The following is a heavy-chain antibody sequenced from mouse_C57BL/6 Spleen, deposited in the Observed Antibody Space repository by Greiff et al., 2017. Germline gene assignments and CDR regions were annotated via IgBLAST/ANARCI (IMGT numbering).Heavy chain of an antibody. CDR3: TRTYYCGQPDWYFDV. D-gene: IGHD1-1*01. Sequence: QVQLKESGAELVRPGASVTLSCKASGYTFTDYEMHWVKQTPVHGLEWIGAIDPETGGTAYNQKFKGKAILSADKSSSTAYMERRSLTSEDSAVYYRTRTYYCGQPDWYFDVWGTGTTVTVSS. J-gene: IGHJ1*03. CDR2: IDPETGGT. CDR1: GYTFTDYE. V-gene: IGHV1-15*01.